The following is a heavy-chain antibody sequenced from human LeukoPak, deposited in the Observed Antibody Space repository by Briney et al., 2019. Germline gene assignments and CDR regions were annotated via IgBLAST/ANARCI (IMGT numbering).Heavy chain of an antibody. V-gene: IGHV4-30-4*01. CDR3: ARVPTTFWFDP. Sequence: SQTLSLTCTVSGVSISSGDYYWSWIRQPPGKGLEWIGYIYYSGSTYYNPSLKSRVTISVDTSKNQFSLKLSSVTAADTAVYYCARVPTTFWFDPWGQGTLVTVSS. CDR2: IYYSGST. D-gene: IGHD4-17*01. J-gene: IGHJ5*02. CDR1: GVSISSGDYY.